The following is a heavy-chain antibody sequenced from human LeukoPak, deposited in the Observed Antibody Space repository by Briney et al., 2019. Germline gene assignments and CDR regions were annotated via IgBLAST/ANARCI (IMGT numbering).Heavy chain of an antibody. Sequence: SETLSLTCSVSGGSFSSYYWNWIRQSAGKELEWIGRIHTSGSTNYNPSLKSRVTMSVDTSKNQFSLELSSVTAADTAVYYCARLPQIFGVVMGAFDIWGQGTMVTVSS. D-gene: IGHD3-3*01. CDR3: ARLPQIFGVVMGAFDI. CDR1: GGSFSSYY. CDR2: IHTSGST. V-gene: IGHV4-4*07. J-gene: IGHJ3*02.